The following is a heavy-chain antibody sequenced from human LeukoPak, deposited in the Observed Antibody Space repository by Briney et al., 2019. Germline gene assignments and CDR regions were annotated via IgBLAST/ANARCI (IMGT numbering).Heavy chain of an antibody. D-gene: IGHD6-13*01. CDR1: GGSFSGYY. CDR2: INHSGST. J-gene: IGHJ4*02. V-gene: IGHV4-34*01. CDR3: ARQSAARTTRYDY. Sequence: PSETLSLTCAVYGGSFSGYYWSWIRQPPGKGLEWIGEINHSGSTNYNPSLKSRVTISVDTSKNQFSLKLSSVTAADTAVYYCARQSAARTTRYDYWGQRTLVTVSS.